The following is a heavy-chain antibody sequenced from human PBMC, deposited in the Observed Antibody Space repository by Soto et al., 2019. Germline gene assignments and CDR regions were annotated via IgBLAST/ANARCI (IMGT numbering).Heavy chain of an antibody. CDR2: ISYDGSNK. J-gene: IGHJ4*02. V-gene: IGHV3-30*18. CDR3: AKGANIVVVVAAYFDY. CDR1: GFTFSSYG. D-gene: IGHD2-15*01. Sequence: GGSLRLSCAASGFTFSSYGMHWVRQAPGKGLEWVAVISYDGSNKYYTDSVKGRFTISRDNSKNTLYPQMNSLRAEDTAVYYCAKGANIVVVVAAYFDYWGQGTLVTVSS.